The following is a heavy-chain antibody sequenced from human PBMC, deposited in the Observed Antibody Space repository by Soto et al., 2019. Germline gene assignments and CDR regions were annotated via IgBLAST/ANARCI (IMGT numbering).Heavy chain of an antibody. CDR2: INSDGSST. D-gene: IGHD2-2*01. CDR1: GFTFSSYW. V-gene: IGHV3-74*01. J-gene: IGHJ4*02. Sequence: EVQLVESGGGLVQPGGSLRLSCAASGFTFSSYWIHWVRQAPGKGPVWVSRINSDGSSTTYADSVKGRFTISRDNAKNTLYLQMTSLRAEDTAVYYCARVSREVVPAAIDYWGQGTLVTVSS. CDR3: ARVSREVVPAAIDY.